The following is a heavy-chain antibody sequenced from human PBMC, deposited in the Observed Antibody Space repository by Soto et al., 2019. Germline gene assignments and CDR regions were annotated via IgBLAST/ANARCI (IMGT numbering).Heavy chain of an antibody. CDR1: GFTFSSYA. J-gene: IGHJ4*02. CDR3: ARALLAGTGGDN. Sequence: QVQLVESGGGVVQPGRSLRLSCATSGFTFSSYAIQWVRQAPGKGLEWVAVISDDGTNKYYADSVRGRFTISRDNSKKTLYLQMNSLRPEDTAVYYCARALLAGTGGDNWGQGTLVTVSS. CDR2: ISDDGTNK. D-gene: IGHD6-19*01. V-gene: IGHV3-30-3*01.